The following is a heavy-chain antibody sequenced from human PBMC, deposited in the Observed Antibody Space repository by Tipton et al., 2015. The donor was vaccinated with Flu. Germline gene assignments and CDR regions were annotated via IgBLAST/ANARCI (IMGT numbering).Heavy chain of an antibody. Sequence: TLSLTCAVSGDSIRNDYFWGWIRQPPGKGLEWIATIYHSGTTYYNPSLKSRLTISVDTSKNQFSLRLSSVTAADTAVYYCARHTGDSVRGVIDYWGQGTLVTVSS. CDR1: GDSIRNDYF. J-gene: IGHJ4*02. D-gene: IGHD3-10*02. V-gene: IGHV4-38-2*01. CDR2: IYHSGTT. CDR3: ARHTGDSVRGVIDY.